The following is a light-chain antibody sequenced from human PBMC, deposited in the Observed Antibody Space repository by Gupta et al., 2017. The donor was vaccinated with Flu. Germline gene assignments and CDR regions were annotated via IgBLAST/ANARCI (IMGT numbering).Light chain of an antibody. V-gene: IGLV3-21*02. CDR1: HIGSKS. CDR3: QVRDSTSDHYV. J-gene: IGLJ3*02. CDR2: DDT. Sequence: SYVLTQPPSVSVAPGQPARLTCGGNHIGSKSVHWYQQKPGQAPVLVVYDDTDRPSGIPERFSGSNSGYTATLTITRVEAGDEADYYCQVRDSTSDHYVFGGGTKLTVL.